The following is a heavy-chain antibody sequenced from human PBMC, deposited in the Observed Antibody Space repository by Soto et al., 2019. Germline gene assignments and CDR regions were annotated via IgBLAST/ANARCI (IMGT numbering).Heavy chain of an antibody. CDR3: ASDPGSTWYYFDY. V-gene: IGHV3-33*01. Sequence: QVQLVESGGGVVQPGRSLRLSCAASGFTFSSYGMYWVRQAPGKGLEWVAVIWYDGSNKYYADSVKGRFTISRDNSKNTLYVQMNSLRADDTAGYDCASDPGSTWYYFDYWGQGTLVTVSS. J-gene: IGHJ4*02. D-gene: IGHD6-13*01. CDR2: IWYDGSNK. CDR1: GFTFSSYG.